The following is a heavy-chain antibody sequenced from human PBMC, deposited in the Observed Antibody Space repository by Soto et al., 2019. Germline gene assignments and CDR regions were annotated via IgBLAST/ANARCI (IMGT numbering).Heavy chain of an antibody. Sequence: ASVKVSCKASGYTFTSYGISWVRQAPGQGLEWMGWISAYNGNTNYAQKLQGRVTMTTDTSTSTAYMELRSLRSDDTAVYYCAKGILLFDVMTPTHYWGQGTLVTVSS. CDR3: AKGILLFDVMTPTHY. CDR2: ISAYNGNT. V-gene: IGHV1-18*01. J-gene: IGHJ4*02. D-gene: IGHD3-3*02. CDR1: GYTFTSYG.